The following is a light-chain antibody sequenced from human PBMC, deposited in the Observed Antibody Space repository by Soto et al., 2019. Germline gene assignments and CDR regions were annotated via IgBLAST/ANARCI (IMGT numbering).Light chain of an antibody. V-gene: IGLV2-8*01. CDR2: EVS. CDR3: SSYAGSNNSV. J-gene: IGLJ1*01. CDR1: SSDVGGYNY. Sequence: QSALPQPPSASGSPGQSVTISCTGTSSDVGGYNYVSWYQQHPGKAPKLMIYEVSKRPSGVPDRFSGSKSGNTASLTVSGLQAEDEADYYCSSYAGSNNSVFGTGTKVTV.